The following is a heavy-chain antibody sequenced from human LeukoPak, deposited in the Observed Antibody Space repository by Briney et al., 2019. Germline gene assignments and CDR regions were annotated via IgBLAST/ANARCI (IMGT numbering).Heavy chain of an antibody. CDR1: GGSFSGYY. D-gene: IGHD3-10*01. Sequence: KPSETLSLTCAVYGGSFSGYYWSWIRQPPGKGLEWIGEINHSGSTNYNPSLKSRVTISVDTSKNQFSLKLSSVTAEDTAVYYCARGRGSYYFQHWGQGTLVTVSS. CDR3: ARGRGSYYFQH. CDR2: INHSGST. V-gene: IGHV4-34*01. J-gene: IGHJ1*01.